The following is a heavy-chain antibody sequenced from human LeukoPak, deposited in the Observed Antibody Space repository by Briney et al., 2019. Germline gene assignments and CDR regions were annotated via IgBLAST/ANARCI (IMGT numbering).Heavy chain of an antibody. CDR1: GYTFTGYG. CDR3: ARDGSNYDFWSGYFDY. J-gene: IGHJ4*02. CDR2: ISAYNGNT. D-gene: IGHD3-3*01. V-gene: IGHV1-18*01. Sequence: ASVKVSCKASGYTFTGYGFSWVRQAPGQGLEWMGWISAYNGNTNYAQNLRGRVTMTTDTSTSTAYMELRSLRSDDTAVYYCARDGSNYDFWSGYFDYWGQGTLVTVSS.